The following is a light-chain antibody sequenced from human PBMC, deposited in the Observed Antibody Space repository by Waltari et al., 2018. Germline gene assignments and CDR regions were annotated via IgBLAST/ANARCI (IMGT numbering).Light chain of an antibody. Sequence: QSALTQPASVSGSPGQSITFSCTGAFSDVGAYDYVSWYQQLPGRAPKLLIYDDSHRPSGVAGRLAGSKSGNTASLTISGLQPEDEADYYCSSYTTRGTWVFGGGTKLTVL. J-gene: IGLJ3*02. CDR2: DDS. CDR1: FSDVGAYDY. V-gene: IGLV2-14*03. CDR3: SSYTTRGTWV.